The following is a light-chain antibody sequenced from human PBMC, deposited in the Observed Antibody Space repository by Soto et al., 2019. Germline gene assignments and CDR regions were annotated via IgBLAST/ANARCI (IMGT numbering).Light chain of an antibody. CDR3: CSFAGSGTYV. V-gene: IGLV2-23*02. CDR1: SSDVGSHNL. J-gene: IGLJ1*01. CDR2: EVN. Sequence: QSVLTQPASVSGSPGQSITISCTGTSSDVGSHNLVSWYQQHPGKAPKLIIYEVNKRPSGVSNRFSDSKSGNTASLTIFGLQTEDEADYYCCSFAGSGTYVFGTGTKVTVL.